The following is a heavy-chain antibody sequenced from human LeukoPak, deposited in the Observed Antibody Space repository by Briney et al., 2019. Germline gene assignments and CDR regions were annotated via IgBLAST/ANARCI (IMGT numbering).Heavy chain of an antibody. Sequence: SQTLSLTCTVSGGSISSGGYYWSWIRQHPGKGLEWIGYIYYSGSTNYNPSLKSRVTISVDTSKNQFSLKLSSVTAADTAVYYCARSYDSSGYSSFWYWGQGTLVTVSS. D-gene: IGHD3-22*01. CDR2: IYYSGST. CDR3: ARSYDSSGYSSFWY. CDR1: GGSISSGGYY. V-gene: IGHV4-31*03. J-gene: IGHJ4*02.